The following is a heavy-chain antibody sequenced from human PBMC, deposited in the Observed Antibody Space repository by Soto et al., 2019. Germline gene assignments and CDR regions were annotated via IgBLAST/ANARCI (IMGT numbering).Heavy chain of an antibody. V-gene: IGHV3-33*01. D-gene: IGHD3-3*01. Sequence: GGSLRLSCAASGFTFSSYGMHWVRQAPGKGLEWVAVIWYDGSNKYYADSVKGRFTISRDNSKNTLYLQMNSLRAEDTAVYYCARDLPKAIFGVDPYYYGMDGWAQRTTVTVSS. CDR3: ARDLPKAIFGVDPYYYGMDG. J-gene: IGHJ6*02. CDR2: IWYDGSNK. CDR1: GFTFSSYG.